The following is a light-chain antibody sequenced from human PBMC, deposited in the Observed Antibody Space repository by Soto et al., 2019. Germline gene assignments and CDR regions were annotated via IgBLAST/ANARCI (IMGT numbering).Light chain of an antibody. CDR2: DVS. Sequence: QSALTQPASVSGSPGQSITISCTGTSSDIGGYNYVSWYQQLPGKVPKLIIYDVSNRPSGVSDRLPGSKSGNAASLTISGLQAEDEADYYCSSYTSTSTLYVFGTGTKLTVL. J-gene: IGLJ1*01. CDR1: SSDIGGYNY. CDR3: SSYTSTSTLYV. V-gene: IGLV2-14*03.